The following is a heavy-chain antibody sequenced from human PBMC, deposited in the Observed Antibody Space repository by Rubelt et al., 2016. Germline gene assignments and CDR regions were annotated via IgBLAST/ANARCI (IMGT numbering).Heavy chain of an antibody. Sequence: QLQLQESGPGLVKPSETLSLTCTVSGGSISSYYWSWIRQPPGKGLEWMGYIYYSGSTNYNPSLQSRGNRSVDTSKNQFSLKLSSGTAADTAVYYCARRPSRDAFDIWGQGTMVTVSS. V-gene: IGHV4-59*01. CDR2: IYYSGST. J-gene: IGHJ3*02. CDR1: GGSISSYY. CDR3: ARRPSRDAFDI.